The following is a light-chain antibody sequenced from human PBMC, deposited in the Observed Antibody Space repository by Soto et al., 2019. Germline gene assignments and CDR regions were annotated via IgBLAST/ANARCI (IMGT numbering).Light chain of an antibody. CDR3: QSTVA. V-gene: IGKV3-20*01. Sequence: EIVLTQSPGTLSLSPGERATLSCRASQSVSSSYLAWYQQKPGQAPRLLIYGASSRATGIPDRFSGSGSGTDFTLTISRLEPEDFAVYYCQSTVAFGQGTKVEI. CDR1: QSVSSSY. CDR2: GAS. J-gene: IGKJ1*01.